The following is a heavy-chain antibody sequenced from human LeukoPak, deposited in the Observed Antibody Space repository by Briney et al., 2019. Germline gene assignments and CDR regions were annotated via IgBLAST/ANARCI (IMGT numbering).Heavy chain of an antibody. CDR3: AKDPVGGDSSGYYLRYFDY. D-gene: IGHD3-22*01. Sequence: GGSLRLSCAASGFTFSSYAMSWVRQAPGKGLEWVSAISGSGGSTYYADSVKGRFTISRDNSKNTLYLQMNSLRAEDTAVYYCAKDPVGGDSSGYYLRYFDYWGQGTLVTVSS. V-gene: IGHV3-23*01. CDR1: GFTFSSYA. J-gene: IGHJ4*02. CDR2: ISGSGGST.